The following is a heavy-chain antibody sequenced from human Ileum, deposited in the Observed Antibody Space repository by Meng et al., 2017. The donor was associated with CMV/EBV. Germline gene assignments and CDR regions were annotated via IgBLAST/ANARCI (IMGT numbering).Heavy chain of an antibody. D-gene: IGHD3-22*01. CDR3: AAYYYDSSGYSDAFDI. CDR2: ISYDGSNK. CDR1: GFTFDDYG. Sequence: GESLKISCAASGFTFDDYGMSWVRQAPGKGLEWVAVISYDGSNKYYADSVKGRFTISRDNSKNTLYLQMNSLRAEDTAVYYCAAYYYDSSGYSDAFDIWGQGTMVTVSS. J-gene: IGHJ3*02. V-gene: IGHV3-30*03.